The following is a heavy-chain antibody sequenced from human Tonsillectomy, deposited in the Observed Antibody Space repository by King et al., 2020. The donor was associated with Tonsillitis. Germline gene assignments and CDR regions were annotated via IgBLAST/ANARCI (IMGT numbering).Heavy chain of an antibody. Sequence: VQLVESGGGVVQPGRSLRLSCAGSGFTFSRYGIHWVRQAPGKGLEWVAIVSFDGSDRNYADSVKGRFTISRDNSKNTVYLQMNSLRAEDTAMYYCAKDQSSSTLGFDPWGLGTLVTVSS. CDR3: AKDQSSSTLGFDP. CDR1: GFTFSRYG. CDR2: VSFDGSDR. J-gene: IGHJ5*02. D-gene: IGHD6-6*01. V-gene: IGHV3-30*18.